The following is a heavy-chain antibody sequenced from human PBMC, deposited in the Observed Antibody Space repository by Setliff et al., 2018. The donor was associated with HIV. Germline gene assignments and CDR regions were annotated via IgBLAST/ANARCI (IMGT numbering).Heavy chain of an antibody. CDR2: IYWNDEK. J-gene: IGHJ4*02. CDR1: GLSLSTSGVG. V-gene: IGHV2-5*01. Sequence: VSGPTLVNPTQTLTLTCTFSGLSLSTSGVGVGWIRQSPGKALEWLAFIYWNDEKRYSQSLKSRLTITKDSSKNQVVLTMTNMDPVDTATYYCTQVRYSGFDKSFDYWGQGTLVTVSS. CDR3: TQVRYSGFDKSFDY. D-gene: IGHD5-12*01.